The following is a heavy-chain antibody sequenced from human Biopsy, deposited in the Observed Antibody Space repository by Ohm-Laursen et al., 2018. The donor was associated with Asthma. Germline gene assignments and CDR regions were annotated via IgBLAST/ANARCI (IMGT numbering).Heavy chain of an antibody. V-gene: IGHV1-18*01. Sequence: ASVKGSCKASGFTFTRQGISWVRQAPRQGVGWMGWISAYNGNTNYAQKLQGRVTMTTDTSTSTAYMELRSLRSDDTAVYYCARDGPVGAPSDYWGQGTLVTVSS. CDR1: GFTFTRQG. CDR3: ARDGPVGAPSDY. D-gene: IGHD1-26*01. J-gene: IGHJ4*02. CDR2: ISAYNGNT.